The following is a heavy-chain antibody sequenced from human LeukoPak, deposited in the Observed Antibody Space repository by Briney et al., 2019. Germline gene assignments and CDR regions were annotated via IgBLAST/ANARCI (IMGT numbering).Heavy chain of an antibody. CDR1: GGTFSSYA. D-gene: IGHD3-22*01. CDR2: IIPIFGTA. J-gene: IGHJ6*03. Sequence: SVKVSCKASGGTFSSYAISWVRQAPGQGLEWMGGIIPIFGTANYAQKFQGRVTITTDESTSTAYMELSSLRSEDTAVYYCARSHEVVTSTRYYYYYMDVWGKGTTVTVSS. V-gene: IGHV1-69*05. CDR3: ARSHEVVTSTRYYYYYMDV.